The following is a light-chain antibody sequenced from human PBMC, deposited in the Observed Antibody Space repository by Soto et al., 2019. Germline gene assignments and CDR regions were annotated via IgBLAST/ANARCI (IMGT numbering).Light chain of an antibody. J-gene: IGKJ2*01. CDR3: MQATQYRPYT. CDR2: KVS. Sequence: DIVLTQTPLSSPVTLGQPASISCRSSQSLVHSDGNTYLSWFHQRPGQPPSLLIDKVSNRCSGGPDRLSGSGARTELTLKINRVEAEDGGIYFCMQATQYRPYTFGQGTKLEIK. CDR1: QSLVHSDGNTY. V-gene: IGKV2-24*01.